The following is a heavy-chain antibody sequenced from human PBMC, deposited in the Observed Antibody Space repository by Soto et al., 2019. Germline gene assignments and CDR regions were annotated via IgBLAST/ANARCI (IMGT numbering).Heavy chain of an antibody. CDR1: GFTFSSYE. CDR2: ISSSGSTI. CDR3: ARDQGYSSGWLAHGMDV. V-gene: IGHV3-48*03. Sequence: GGSLRLSCAASGFTFSSYEMNWVRQAPGKGLEWVSYISSSGSTIYYADSVKGRFTISRDNAKNSLCLQMNSLRAEDTAVYYCARDQGYSSGWLAHGMDVWGQGTTVTVSS. D-gene: IGHD6-19*01. J-gene: IGHJ6*02.